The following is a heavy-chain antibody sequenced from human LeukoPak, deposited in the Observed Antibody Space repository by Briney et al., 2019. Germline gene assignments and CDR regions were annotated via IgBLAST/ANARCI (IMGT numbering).Heavy chain of an antibody. J-gene: IGHJ4*02. CDR3: ARDRGAVTTYFDY. V-gene: IGHV4-59*01. D-gene: IGHD4-11*01. CDR2: IYYSGST. CDR1: GGSISSYY. Sequence: SETLSLTCTVSGGSISSYYWSWIRQPPGKGLEWIGYIYYSGSTNYNPSLKSRVTISVDTSKSQFSLKLSSVTAADTAVYYCARDRGAVTTYFDYWGQGTLVTVSS.